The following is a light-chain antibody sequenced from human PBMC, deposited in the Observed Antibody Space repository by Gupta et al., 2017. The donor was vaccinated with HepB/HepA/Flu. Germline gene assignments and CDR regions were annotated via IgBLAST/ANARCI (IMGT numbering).Light chain of an antibody. Sequence: NVLTQSPGTLSLSPGERVTLSCRASQSLNSNYLAWYQQKPGQAPRLLIYGASIRATGISDRCSGSGSGTDFTITISRLEPEDFAMYYCQQYGSSPLYTFGQGTKMQSK. V-gene: IGKV3-20*01. CDR2: GAS. J-gene: IGKJ2*01. CDR3: QQYGSSPLYT. CDR1: QSLNSNY.